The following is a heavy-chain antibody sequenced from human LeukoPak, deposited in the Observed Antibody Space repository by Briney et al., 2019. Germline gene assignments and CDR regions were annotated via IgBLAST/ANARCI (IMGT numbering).Heavy chain of an antibody. D-gene: IGHD5-18*01. CDR3: ARDGIQLWLLEPVSPKFDY. Sequence: PGGSLRLSCAASGFTFSSYAMHWVRQAPGKGLEWVAVISYDGSNKYYADSVKGRFTISRDNSKNTLYLQMNSLRAEDTAVYYCARDGIQLWLLEPVSPKFDYWGQGTLVTVSS. J-gene: IGHJ4*02. CDR2: ISYDGSNK. CDR1: GFTFSSYA. V-gene: IGHV3-30-3*01.